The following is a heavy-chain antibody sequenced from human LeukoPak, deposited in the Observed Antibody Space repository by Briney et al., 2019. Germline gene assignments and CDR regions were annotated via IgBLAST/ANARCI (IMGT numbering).Heavy chain of an antibody. CDR2: MYHSGST. V-gene: IGHV4-4*02. CDR1: GGSISNDKR. CDR3: ATGTSWYYYY. J-gene: IGHJ4*02. Sequence: SETLSLTCAVSGGSISNDKRWSWVRQSPVKGLEWIGEMYHSGSTNYNPSLKSRVTISVDKSNNQFSLKLISVTAADTAMYYCATGTSWYYYYWGQGTLVTVSS. D-gene: IGHD6-13*01.